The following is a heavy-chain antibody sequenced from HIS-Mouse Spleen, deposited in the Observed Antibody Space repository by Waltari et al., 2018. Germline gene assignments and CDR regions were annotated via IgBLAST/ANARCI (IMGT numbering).Heavy chain of an antibody. D-gene: IGHD6-13*01. V-gene: IGHV4-39*07. J-gene: IGHJ2*01. CDR1: GGSISSSSYY. CDR2: IYYSGRT. CDR3: AREIPYSSSWYDWYFDL. Sequence: QLQLQESGPGLVKPSETLSLTCTVSGGSISSSSYYWGWIRQPPGKGLEWIGSIYYSGRTYNNPSLRCRVTIPVATSKNQFSRKLSSVTAADTAVYYCAREIPYSSSWYDWYFDLWGRGTLVTVSS.